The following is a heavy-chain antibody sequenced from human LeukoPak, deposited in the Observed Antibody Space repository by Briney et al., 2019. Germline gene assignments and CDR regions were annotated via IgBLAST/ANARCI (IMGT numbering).Heavy chain of an antibody. V-gene: IGHV3-74*01. CDR2: INNDGSST. D-gene: IGHD5-24*01. CDR3: AREGDGYNDAFDI. Sequence: GGSLRLSCAASGFTFSSYWMHWVRQAPGKGLVWVSRINNDGSSTNYADSVKGRFTISRDSAKNTLYLQMHSLRAEDTAVYYCAREGDGYNDAFDIWGQGTMVTVSS. CDR1: GFTFSSYW. J-gene: IGHJ3*02.